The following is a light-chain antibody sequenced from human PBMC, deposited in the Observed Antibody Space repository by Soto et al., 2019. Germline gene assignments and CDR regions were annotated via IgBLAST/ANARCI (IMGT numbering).Light chain of an antibody. CDR3: SSFTSSVTYV. V-gene: IGLV2-14*01. Sequence: QSVLTQPASVSGSPGQSITISCTGTSSDVGDYNYVSWYQQHPGKAPKLMIYDVSSRPSGVSNRFSGSKSGNTASLTISGLQAEDEADYYCSSFTSSVTYVFGTGT. J-gene: IGLJ1*01. CDR1: SSDVGDYNY. CDR2: DVS.